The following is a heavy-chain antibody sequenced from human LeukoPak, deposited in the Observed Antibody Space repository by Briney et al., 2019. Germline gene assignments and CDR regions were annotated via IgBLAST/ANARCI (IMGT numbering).Heavy chain of an antibody. V-gene: IGHV3-64*01. J-gene: IGHJ4*02. CDR3: AREFCSSTSCYKALGY. CDR2: ISSNGGST. CDR1: GFSFSSYA. D-gene: IGHD2-2*02. Sequence: GGSLRLSCAASGFSFSSYAMLWVRQAPGKGLKYVSAISSNGGSTYYAISVKGRFTISRDNSKNTLYLQMGSLRAEDMAVYYCAREFCSSTSCYKALGYWGQGTLVTVSS.